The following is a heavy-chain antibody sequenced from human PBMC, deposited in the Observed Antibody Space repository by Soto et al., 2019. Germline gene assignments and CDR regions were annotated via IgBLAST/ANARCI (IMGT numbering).Heavy chain of an antibody. CDR3: ARGARKTHFDY. J-gene: IGHJ4*02. CDR2: ISDSGST. V-gene: IGHV4-59*01. CDR1: GGSISRYY. Sequence: QVQLQESGPGLVKPSETLSLTCTVSGGSISRYYWSWIRQPPGKGLEWIGYISDSGSTNYNPSLMSRVTGSGDTSKNQFSLKLSSVTPADTAVYYCARGARKTHFDYWGQGTLVTVSS.